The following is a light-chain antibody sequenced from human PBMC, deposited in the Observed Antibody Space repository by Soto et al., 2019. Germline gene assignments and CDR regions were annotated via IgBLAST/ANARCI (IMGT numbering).Light chain of an antibody. CDR1: SSDVGTYNL. CDR2: EGS. CDR3: XXXXXXXXXX. Sequence: QSVLTQPASVSGSPGQSITISCTGTSSDVGTYNLVSWYQHHPGKAPKLMIYEGSKRPSGVSNRFSGSKSGNTASLTISGLQAEDEADYYCXXXXXXXXXXFGT. J-gene: IGLJ1*01. V-gene: IGLV2-23*01.